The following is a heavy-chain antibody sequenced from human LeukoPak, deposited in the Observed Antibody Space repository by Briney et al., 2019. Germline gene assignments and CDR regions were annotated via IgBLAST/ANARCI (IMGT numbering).Heavy chain of an antibody. V-gene: IGHV3-23*01. CDR3: ARLGISAPEYCSSTSCYDY. CDR2: ISGSGGST. J-gene: IGHJ4*02. D-gene: IGHD2-2*01. CDR1: GFTFSSYA. Sequence: GGSLRLSCAASGFTFSSYAMSWVRQAPGKGLEWVSAISGSGGSTYYAGSVKGRFTISRDNSKNTLYLQMNSLRAEDTAVYYCARLGISAPEYCSSTSCYDYWGQGTLVTVSS.